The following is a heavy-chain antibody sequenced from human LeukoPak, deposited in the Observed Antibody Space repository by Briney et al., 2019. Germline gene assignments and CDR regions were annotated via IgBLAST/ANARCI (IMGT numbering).Heavy chain of an antibody. V-gene: IGHV4-4*07. CDR2: IYTRGST. CDR3: ARGRYCSADICSGGDAFDI. Sequence: SETLSLTCTVSGGSINNYYWSWIRQPAGKGLEWIGRIYTRGSTNYNPSLKSRVTMSVDTSKNQFSLKLSSVPAADTAVYYCARGRYCSADICSGGDAFDIWGQGTMVSVSS. J-gene: IGHJ3*02. D-gene: IGHD2-15*01. CDR1: GGSINNYY.